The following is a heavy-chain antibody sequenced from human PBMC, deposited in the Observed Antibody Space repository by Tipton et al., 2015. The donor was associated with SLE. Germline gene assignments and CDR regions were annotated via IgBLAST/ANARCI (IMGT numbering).Heavy chain of an antibody. CDR3: ARDPPGYYYMDV. Sequence: SLRLPCAASGFTFSNYNMNWVRQAPGKGLEWVSSISSGSSYVNYADSVKGRFTISRDNAKNSLYLQMNSLGPDDTALYYCARDPPGYYYMDVWGRGTTVTVSS. D-gene: IGHD1-1*01. CDR2: ISSGSSYV. V-gene: IGHV3-21*01. J-gene: IGHJ6*03. CDR1: GFTFSNYN.